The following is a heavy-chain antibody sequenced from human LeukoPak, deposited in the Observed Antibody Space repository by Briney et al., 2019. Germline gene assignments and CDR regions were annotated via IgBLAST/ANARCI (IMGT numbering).Heavy chain of an antibody. D-gene: IGHD1-26*01. J-gene: IGHJ5*02. CDR2: ISAYNGNT. CDR3: ARIPIVGATSWFDP. Sequence: GASVKVSCKXSGYTFTSYGISWVRQAPGQGLEWMGWISAYNGNTNYSQKLQGRVTMTTDTSTSTAYMELRSLRSDDTAVYYCARIPIVGATSWFDPWGQGTLVTVSS. V-gene: IGHV1-18*01. CDR1: GYTFTSYG.